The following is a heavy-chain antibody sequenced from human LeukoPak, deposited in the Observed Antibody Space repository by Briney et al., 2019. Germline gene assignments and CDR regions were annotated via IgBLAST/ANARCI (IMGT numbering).Heavy chain of an antibody. D-gene: IGHD3-9*01. J-gene: IGHJ6*03. V-gene: IGHV1-18*01. CDR1: GYTFTSYS. CDR3: ARITIFLPYYYMDV. CDR2: ISAYNGNT. Sequence: GASVKVSCKASGYTFTSYSISWVRQAPGQGLEWMGWISAYNGNTNYAQKLQGRVTMTTDTSTSTAYMELRSLRSDDTAVYYCARITIFLPYYYMDVWGKGTTVTVSS.